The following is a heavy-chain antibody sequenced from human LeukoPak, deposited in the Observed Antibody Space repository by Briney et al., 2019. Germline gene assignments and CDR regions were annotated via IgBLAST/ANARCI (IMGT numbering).Heavy chain of an antibody. Sequence: GGSLRLSCAASGFTFTNYWMTWVRQAPGKGLEFVANINQDESVKNYVDSVKGRFTISRGNAENSLHLQMNSLRVEDTAVYYCARDPGSSAFDYWSQETLVTVSS. V-gene: IGHV3-7*01. CDR2: INQDESVK. D-gene: IGHD5/OR15-5a*01. CDR1: GFTFTNYW. CDR3: ARDPGSSAFDY. J-gene: IGHJ4*02.